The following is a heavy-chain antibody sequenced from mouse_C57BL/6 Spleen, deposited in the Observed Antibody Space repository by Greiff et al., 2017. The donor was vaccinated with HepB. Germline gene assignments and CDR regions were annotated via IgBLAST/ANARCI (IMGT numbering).Heavy chain of an antibody. V-gene: IGHV1-76*01. Sequence: QVQLKESGAELVRPGASVKLSCKASGYTFTDYYINWVKQRPGQGLEWIARIYPGSGNTYYNEKFKGKATLTAEKSSSTAYMQLSSLTSEDSAVYFCAREPITTNFDYWGQGTTLTVSS. J-gene: IGHJ2*01. CDR3: AREPITTNFDY. CDR2: IYPGSGNT. D-gene: IGHD1-1*01. CDR1: GYTFTDYY.